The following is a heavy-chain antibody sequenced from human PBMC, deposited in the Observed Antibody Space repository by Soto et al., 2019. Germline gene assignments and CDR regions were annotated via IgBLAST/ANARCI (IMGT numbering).Heavy chain of an antibody. CDR2: INSDGSST. V-gene: IGHV3-74*01. CDR3: ARGFGGGGMDV. CDR1: GFIFSSYW. J-gene: IGHJ6*02. Sequence: EVQVVESGGGLLQPGGSLRLSCAASGFIFSSYWMYWVRQAPGKGLMWVSRINSDGSSTNYADSVKGRFTISRDNAKNTLYLQMNSLRAEDAAVYYCARGFGGGGMDVWGQGTTVTVSS. D-gene: IGHD2-15*01.